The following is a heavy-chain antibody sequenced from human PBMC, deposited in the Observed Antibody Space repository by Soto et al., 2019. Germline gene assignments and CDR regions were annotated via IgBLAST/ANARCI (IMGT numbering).Heavy chain of an antibody. CDR2: IRGSGETT. CDR1: GFTSSNYA. V-gene: IGHV3-23*01. Sequence: EVELLESGGGLVQPGGSLRLSCAASGFTSSNYAMSWVRQSPGKGLEWLSSIRGSGETTYYADSVKGRVTISRDNDKNTQYLQINSLTAGDTAVYYCAIGGTTTNIILDSWGPGTPVTVSA. J-gene: IGHJ4*02. D-gene: IGHD1-1*01. CDR3: AIGGTTTNIILDS.